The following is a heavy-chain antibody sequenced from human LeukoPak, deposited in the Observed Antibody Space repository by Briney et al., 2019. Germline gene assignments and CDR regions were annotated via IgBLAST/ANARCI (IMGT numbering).Heavy chain of an antibody. D-gene: IGHD1-26*01. CDR1: GFTFTDYS. J-gene: IGHJ4*02. Sequence: GGSLRLSCAPSGFTFTDYSMNWVRQAPGQGLEWMGVLDPSGGSASSVQKFQGRVTMTWDASTTTVYMELSSLRSEDTAVYYCARGTSEYAPHDSWGQGTLVTVSS. V-gene: IGHV1-46*01. CDR2: LDPSGGSA. CDR3: ARGTSEYAPHDS.